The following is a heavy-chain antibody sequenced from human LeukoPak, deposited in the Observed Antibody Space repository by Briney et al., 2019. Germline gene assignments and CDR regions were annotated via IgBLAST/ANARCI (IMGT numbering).Heavy chain of an antibody. CDR3: AGSGWSFDAFDF. V-gene: IGHV4-61*02. Sequence: SETLSLTCTVSGGSISSGSYYWSWIRQPAGKGLEWIGRIYTSGSTNYNPSLKSRVTISVDTSKNQFSLKLSSVTAADTAVYFCAGSGWSFDAFDFWGQGTMVTVSS. J-gene: IGHJ3*01. CDR1: GGSISSGSYY. D-gene: IGHD6-19*01. CDR2: IYTSGST.